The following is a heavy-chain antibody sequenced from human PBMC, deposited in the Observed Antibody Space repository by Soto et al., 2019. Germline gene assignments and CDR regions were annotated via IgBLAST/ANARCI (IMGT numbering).Heavy chain of an antibody. Sequence: ASVKVSCKASGYTFTSYGISWVRQAPGQGLEWMGWISAYNGNTNYAQKLQGRVTMTTDTSTSTAYMELRSLRSDGTAVYYCARDPPRYSGYALSGYSSGPAFDYWGQGTLVTVSS. V-gene: IGHV1-18*01. CDR3: ARDPPRYSGYALSGYSSGPAFDY. D-gene: IGHD5-12*01. J-gene: IGHJ4*02. CDR1: GYTFTSYG. CDR2: ISAYNGNT.